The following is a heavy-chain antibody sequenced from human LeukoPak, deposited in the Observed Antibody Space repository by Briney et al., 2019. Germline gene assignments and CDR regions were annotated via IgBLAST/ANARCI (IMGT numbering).Heavy chain of an antibody. CDR3: ARGGYYYDSSGYYYVARRTVRWFDP. CDR1: GFTFSDHY. CDR2: ISSSGSTI. D-gene: IGHD3-22*01. J-gene: IGHJ5*02. Sequence: GGSLRLSCAASGFTFSDHYMSWIRQAPGKGLEWVSYISSSGSTIYYADSVKGRFTISRDNAKNSLYLQMNSLRAEDTAVYYCARGGYYYDSSGYYYVARRTVRWFDPWGQGTLVTVSS. V-gene: IGHV3-11*01.